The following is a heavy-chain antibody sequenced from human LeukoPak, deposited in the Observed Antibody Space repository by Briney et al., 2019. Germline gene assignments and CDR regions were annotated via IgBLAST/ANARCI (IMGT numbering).Heavy chain of an antibody. CDR2: INPNSGDT. CDR1: GYTFTGYY. J-gene: IGHJ4*02. D-gene: IGHD3-16*01. Sequence: ASLKVSSKASGYTFTGYYMHSVRQAPGQGLEWMVWINPNSGDTKFAREFQGRVTMTRDTSISTAYMGLSRRRSYDTAVYYCATQRGSYLWGTDFDYWGQGTLVTVSS. V-gene: IGHV1-2*02. CDR3: ATQRGSYLWGTDFDY.